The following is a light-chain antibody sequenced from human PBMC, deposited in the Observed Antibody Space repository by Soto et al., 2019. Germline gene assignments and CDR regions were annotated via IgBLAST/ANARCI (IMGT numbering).Light chain of an antibody. CDR1: QSLSSSF. V-gene: IGKV3-20*01. CDR3: QQYGRSPLT. CDR2: SSS. Sequence: EIVLTQSPGTLSLSPGERAILSCRASQSLSSSFLVWYQQKPGQAPRLLIYSSSNRATGIPDRFSGGGSGTDFTLTISRLEPADFAVYYCQQYGRSPLTFGGGTKVEIK. J-gene: IGKJ4*01.